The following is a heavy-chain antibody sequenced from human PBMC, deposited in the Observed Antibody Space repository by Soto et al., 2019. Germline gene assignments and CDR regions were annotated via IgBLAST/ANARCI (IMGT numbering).Heavy chain of an antibody. CDR3: ARDKSRGSIMVYAPWGWFDP. V-gene: IGHV4-30-4*01. Sequence: PSETLSLTCTVSGGSISSGDYYWSWIRQPPGKGLEWIGYIYYSGSTYYNPSLKSRVTISVDTSKNQFSLKLSSVTAADTAVYYCARDKSRGSIMVYAPWGWFDPWGQGTLVTVS. D-gene: IGHD2-8*01. CDR2: IYYSGST. J-gene: IGHJ5*02. CDR1: GGSISSGDYY.